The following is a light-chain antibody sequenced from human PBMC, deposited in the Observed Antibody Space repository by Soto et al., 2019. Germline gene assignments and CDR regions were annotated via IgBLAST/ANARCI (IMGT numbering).Light chain of an antibody. J-gene: IGKJ1*01. CDR2: GPS. Sequence: EIVMTQSPATLSVSPGERASLSCRASQSVNRNLAWYQQKPGQAPRLLIFGPSTRATGVPGRFSGSGSGTEFTLTISSLQSEEFAVYYCQQYNNWPQTFGQGTKVDI. CDR3: QQYNNWPQT. V-gene: IGKV3-15*01. CDR1: QSVNRN.